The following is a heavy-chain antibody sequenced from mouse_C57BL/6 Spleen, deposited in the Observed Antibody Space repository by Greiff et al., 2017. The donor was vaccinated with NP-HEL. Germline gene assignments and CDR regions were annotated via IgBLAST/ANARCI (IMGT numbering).Heavy chain of an antibody. V-gene: IGHV1-52*01. D-gene: IGHD1-1*01. CDR1: GYTFTSYW. J-gene: IGHJ4*01. CDR3: ARSITTVVAPYYYAMDY. Sequence: QVQLKESGAELVRPGSSVKLSCKASGYTFTSYWMHWVKQRPIQGLEWIGNIDPSDSETHYNQKFKDKATLTVDKSSSTAYMQLSSLTSEDSAVYYCARSITTVVAPYYYAMDYWGQGTSVTVSS. CDR2: IDPSDSET.